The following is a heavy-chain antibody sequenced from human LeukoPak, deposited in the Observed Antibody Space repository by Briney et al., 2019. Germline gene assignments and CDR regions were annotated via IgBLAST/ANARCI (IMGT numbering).Heavy chain of an antibody. J-gene: IGHJ5*02. Sequence: SETLSLTCAVYGGSFSGYYGSWIRQPPGKGPEWIGEINHSGSTNYNPSLKSRVTISVDTSKNQFSLKLSSVTAEDTAMYYCAANHPFDPWGQGTLVTVSS. CDR3: AANHPFDP. CDR1: GGSFSGYY. D-gene: IGHD1-14*01. CDR2: INHSGST. V-gene: IGHV4-34*01.